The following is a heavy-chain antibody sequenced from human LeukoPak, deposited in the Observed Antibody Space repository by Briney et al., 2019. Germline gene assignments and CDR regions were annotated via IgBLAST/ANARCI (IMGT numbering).Heavy chain of an antibody. CDR3: ARESRGRGYFQH. CDR1: GYTFTIYG. J-gene: IGHJ1*01. Sequence: AAVKVSCKASGYTFTIYGISWVRQAPGQGREWMGWISAYNGNTNYAQKLQGRVTITTDTSTSTAYMELRSLRSDDTAVYYCARESRGRGYFQHWGQGTLVTVSS. D-gene: IGHD1-26*01. V-gene: IGHV1-18*01. CDR2: ISAYNGNT.